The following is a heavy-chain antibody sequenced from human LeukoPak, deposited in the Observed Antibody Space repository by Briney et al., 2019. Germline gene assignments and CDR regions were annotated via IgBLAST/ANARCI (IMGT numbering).Heavy chain of an antibody. Sequence: GGSLRLSCAASGFTFSTYWMTWVRQAPGKGLEWVANIKQDGSEKFYVDSVTGRFTISRDNAKNSLYLQMDSLRAEDTAMYYCARDHYHGVGWFDPWGQGTLVTVSS. J-gene: IGHJ5*02. V-gene: IGHV3-7*01. CDR1: GFTFSTYW. CDR3: ARDHYHGVGWFDP. D-gene: IGHD3-10*01. CDR2: IKQDGSEK.